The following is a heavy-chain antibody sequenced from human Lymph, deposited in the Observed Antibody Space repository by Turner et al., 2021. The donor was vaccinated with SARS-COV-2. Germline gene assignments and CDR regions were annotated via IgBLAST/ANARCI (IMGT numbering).Heavy chain of an antibody. CDR2: ISGSGGST. V-gene: IGHV3-23*01. D-gene: IGHD3-22*01. CDR1: GFTFRSYA. Sequence: EVQPLESGGGLVQPGGSLSLSCAASGFTFRSYAMSWVRQAPGKGLEWVSMISGSGGSTNYADSVKGRFSISRDNSKNTLYLQMNSLRAEDTAVYYCAKNEMAMIVLVITLFDYWGQGTLVTVSS. CDR3: AKNEMAMIVLVITLFDY. J-gene: IGHJ4*02.